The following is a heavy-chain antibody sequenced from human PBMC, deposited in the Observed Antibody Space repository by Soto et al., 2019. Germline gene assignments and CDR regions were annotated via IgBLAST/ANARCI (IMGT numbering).Heavy chain of an antibody. Sequence: SETLSLTCTVSGGSISRYYWSWIRQPPGRGLEWIGNIYSSGSTNYNPSLKSRVTISLDTSKNQVSLKLNAVTAADTAVYYCAREYYDFWSVTYTYYGMDVWGQGTTVTVSS. D-gene: IGHD3-3*01. CDR2: IYSSGST. CDR1: GGSISRYY. CDR3: AREYYDFWSVTYTYYGMDV. V-gene: IGHV4-59*01. J-gene: IGHJ6*02.